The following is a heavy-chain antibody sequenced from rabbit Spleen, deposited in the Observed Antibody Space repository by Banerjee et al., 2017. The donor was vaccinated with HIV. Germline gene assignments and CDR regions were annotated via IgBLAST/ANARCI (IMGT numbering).Heavy chain of an antibody. CDR3: TRDDGSGHYIDGYFNL. Sequence: QEQLEESGGGLVKPEGSLTLTCKASGFSFSDRDVMCWVRQAPGKGLEWIACIDTGSSGFTYYASWAKGRFTISKTSSTTVTLQVTSLTAADTATYFCTRDDGSGHYIDGYFNLWGPGTLVTVS. CDR1: GFSFSDRDV. J-gene: IGHJ4*01. V-gene: IGHV1S45*01. D-gene: IGHD1-1*01. CDR2: IDTGSSGFT.